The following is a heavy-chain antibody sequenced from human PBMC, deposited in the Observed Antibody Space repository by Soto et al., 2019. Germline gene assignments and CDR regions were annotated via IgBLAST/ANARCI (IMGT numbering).Heavy chain of an antibody. J-gene: IGHJ4*02. D-gene: IGHD1-1*01. Sequence: LRLSCAASAFSFSTSWMHWVRQAPGEGLVWVSRINPDGRTINYADSVKGRFTISRDNAKNTLYLQMKIMRVEDTAVYFGETAGNYRFDNWGLGTLVTVSS. CDR1: AFSFSTSW. V-gene: IGHV3-74*01. CDR3: ETAGNYRFDN. CDR2: INPDGRTI.